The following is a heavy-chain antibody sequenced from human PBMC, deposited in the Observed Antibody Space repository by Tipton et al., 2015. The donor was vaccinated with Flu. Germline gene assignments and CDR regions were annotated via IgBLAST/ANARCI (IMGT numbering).Heavy chain of an antibody. J-gene: IGHJ4*02. CDR2: IYHSGRT. CDR3: AGNNYYDSSGYYYSLDY. Sequence: TLSLTCTVSGYSISSGYYWGWIRQSPGKGLEWIGNIYHSGRTYYNPSLKSRVTISVDTSKNQFSLKLSSVTAADTALYYCAGNNYYDSSGYYYSLDYWAREPWSPSPQ. V-gene: IGHV4-38-2*02. D-gene: IGHD3-22*01. CDR1: GYSISSGYY.